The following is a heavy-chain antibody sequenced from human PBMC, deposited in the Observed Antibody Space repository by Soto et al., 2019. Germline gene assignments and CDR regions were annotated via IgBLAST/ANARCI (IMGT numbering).Heavy chain of an antibody. Sequence: SETLSLTCAVYGGSFSGYYWSWIRQPPGKGLEWIGEINHSGSTNYNPSLKSRVTISVDTSKNQFSLKLSSVTAADTAVYYCARAIVVVPAARRMGYYYGMDVWGQGTTVTVSS. CDR3: ARAIVVVPAARRMGYYYGMDV. CDR1: GGSFSGYY. D-gene: IGHD2-2*01. CDR2: INHSGST. V-gene: IGHV4-34*01. J-gene: IGHJ6*02.